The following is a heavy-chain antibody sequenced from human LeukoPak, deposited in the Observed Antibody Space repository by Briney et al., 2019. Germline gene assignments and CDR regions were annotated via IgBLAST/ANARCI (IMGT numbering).Heavy chain of an antibody. D-gene: IGHD3-16*01. J-gene: IGHJ6*03. CDR2: ISASSGTI. CDR1: GFTFSTYS. CDR3: ARRSEFGVLYYMDV. Sequence: GGSLRLSCAASGFTFSTYSMNWVRQAPGKGLEWVSYISASSGTIYYADSVKGRFTISRDNARSSLYLQMNSLRAEDTAVYYCARRSEFGVLYYMDVWGKGTTVTVSS. V-gene: IGHV3-48*01.